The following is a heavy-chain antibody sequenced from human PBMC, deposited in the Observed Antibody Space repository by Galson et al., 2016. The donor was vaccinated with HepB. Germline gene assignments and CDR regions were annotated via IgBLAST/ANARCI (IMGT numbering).Heavy chain of an antibody. Sequence: SLRLSCAASGFDFSTHEMNWVRQAPGKGLEWISYISSSSSPIYYAASVKGRFTISRDNAKNALYLQMNSLRAEDTAVYFCVRPHQGWGTTDYWGQGTLVTVSS. CDR3: VRPHQGWGTTDY. D-gene: IGHD3-16*01. J-gene: IGHJ4*02. CDR2: ISSSSSPI. V-gene: IGHV3-48*03. CDR1: GFDFSTHE.